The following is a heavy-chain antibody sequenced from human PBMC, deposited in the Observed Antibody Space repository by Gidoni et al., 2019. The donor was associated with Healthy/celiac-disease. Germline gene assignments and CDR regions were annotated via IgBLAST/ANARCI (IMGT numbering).Heavy chain of an antibody. CDR1: GFTSDDYA. J-gene: IGHJ4*02. Sequence: EVQLVESGGGLVQPGRSMRLSCAASGFTSDDYAMHWVRQAPGKGREWVSGIRLNSGSIGYADSVKGRFTISRDNAKNSLYLQMNSLRAEDTALYYCAKDIGMAAAGNFDYWGQGTLVTVSS. V-gene: IGHV3-9*02. D-gene: IGHD6-13*01. CDR3: AKDIGMAAAGNFDY. CDR2: IRLNSGSI.